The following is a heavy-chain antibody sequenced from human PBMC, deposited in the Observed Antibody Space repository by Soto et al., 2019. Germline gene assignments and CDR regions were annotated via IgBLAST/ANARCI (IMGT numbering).Heavy chain of an antibody. V-gene: IGHV4-34*01. CDR3: ARPKVFRPYYMDV. Sequence: SQTLSLTCAVYGGSFSGYYWSWIRQPPGKGLEWIGEINHSGSTNYNPSLKSRVTISVDTSKNQFSLKLSSVTAADTAVYYCARPKVFRPYYMDVWGKGTTVTVSS. CDR2: INHSGST. CDR1: GGSFSGYY. J-gene: IGHJ6*03. D-gene: IGHD3-3*01.